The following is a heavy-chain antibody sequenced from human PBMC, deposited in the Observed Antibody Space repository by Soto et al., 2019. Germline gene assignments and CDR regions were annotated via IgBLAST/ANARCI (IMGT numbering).Heavy chain of an antibody. Sequence: PSEPLSLNCTVYGDSITNNHWWSWVRQPPGKGPELIGEIYHTGIANYNPSLESRVAFSVDKSKNQFSLSLTSVTAADTAVYYCVSKLGPYYYGLDVWGQGTTVTVSS. J-gene: IGHJ6*02. CDR2: IYHTGIA. D-gene: IGHD3-16*01. CDR1: GDSITNNHW. V-gene: IGHV4-4*02. CDR3: VSKLGPYYYGLDV.